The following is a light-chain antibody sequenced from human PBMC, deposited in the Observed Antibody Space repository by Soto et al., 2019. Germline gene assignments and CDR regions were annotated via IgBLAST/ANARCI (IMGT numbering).Light chain of an antibody. CDR3: HQYTNWLALT. CDR2: GAS. CDR1: QSISDT. J-gene: IGKJ4*01. V-gene: IGKV3-15*01. Sequence: EIVMTQSPVTLSVSPGGRATLSCRASQSISDTLAWYQQKPGQAPRLLIHGASTRAPGLPVRFRGSGSGTQFTLTISSLQSEDSAVYYCHQYTNWLALTFGGGTKVDIK.